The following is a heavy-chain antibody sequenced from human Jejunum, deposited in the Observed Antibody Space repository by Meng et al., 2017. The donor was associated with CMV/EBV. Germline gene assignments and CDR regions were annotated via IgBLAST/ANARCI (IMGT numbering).Heavy chain of an antibody. CDR3: TRCPSLGQFYIADAFDF. CDR1: GFTFSDYP. J-gene: IGHJ3*01. Sequence: EVQLLESGGGLVQPGGSLRLSCSASGFTFSDYPMTWVRQPPGKGLEWVSGINESGDNTYHADSVKGRFTISRDNSKNTLYLQMNSLRAEDTALYYCTRCPSLGQFYIADAFDFWGQGTVVTVSS. CDR2: INESGDNT. D-gene: IGHD3-16*01. V-gene: IGHV3-23*01.